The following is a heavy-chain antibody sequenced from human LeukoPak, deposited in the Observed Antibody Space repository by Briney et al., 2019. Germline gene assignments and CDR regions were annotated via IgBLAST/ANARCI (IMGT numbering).Heavy chain of an antibody. Sequence: SETLSLTCTVSGGSISSYYWSWIRQPPGKGLEWIGYIYYSGSTNYNPSLKSRVTISVDTSKNQFSLKLSSVTAADTAVYYCARERTVTPGPHWYFDLWGRGTLVTVSS. CDR1: GGSISSYY. CDR2: IYYSGST. V-gene: IGHV4-59*12. CDR3: ARERTVTPGPHWYFDL. J-gene: IGHJ2*01. D-gene: IGHD4-17*01.